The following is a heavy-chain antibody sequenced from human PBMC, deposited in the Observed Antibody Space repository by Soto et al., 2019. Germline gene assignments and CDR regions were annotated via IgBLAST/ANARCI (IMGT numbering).Heavy chain of an antibody. CDR3: ARVKARGRRHDY. CDR1: GGSISSGDYY. J-gene: IGHJ4*02. Sequence: SETLSLTCTVSGGSISSGDYYWTWIRQPPGKGLEWIGYIYYSGTTHYNPSLKSRLTISVDTSKNQFSLKLSSVTAADTAMYYCARVKARGRRHDYWGQGTLVTVSS. CDR2: IYYSGTT. V-gene: IGHV4-30-4*01.